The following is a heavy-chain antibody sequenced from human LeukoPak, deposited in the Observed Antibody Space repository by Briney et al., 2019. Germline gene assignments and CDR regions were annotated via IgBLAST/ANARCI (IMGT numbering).Heavy chain of an antibody. Sequence: ESLNILRKVSGYSFTIYWNVCVSQMRGKGLEWMGIIYPGDSDTRYSPSFQGQVTISADKSISTAYLQWSSLKASDTAMYYCARQTMAFDYWGQGTLVTVSS. CDR1: GYSFTIYW. D-gene: IGHD5-24*01. J-gene: IGHJ4*02. CDR2: IYPGDSDT. V-gene: IGHV5-51*01. CDR3: ARQTMAFDY.